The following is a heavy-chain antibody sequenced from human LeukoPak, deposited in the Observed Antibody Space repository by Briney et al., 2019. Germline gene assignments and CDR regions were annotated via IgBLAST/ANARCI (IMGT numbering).Heavy chain of an antibody. V-gene: IGHV1-2*02. CDR1: GYTFTGYY. J-gene: IGHJ4*02. Sequence: ASVTVSCTASGYTFTGYYMHWVRQAPGQGLEWMGWINPNSGGTNYAQKFQGRVTMTRDTSISTAYMELSRLRSDDTAVYYCARDMYGGYGSDFDYWGQGTLVTVSS. D-gene: IGHD5-12*01. CDR3: ARDMYGGYGSDFDY. CDR2: INPNSGGT.